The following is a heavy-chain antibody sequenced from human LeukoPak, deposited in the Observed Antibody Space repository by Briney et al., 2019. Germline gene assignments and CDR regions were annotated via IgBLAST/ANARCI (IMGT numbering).Heavy chain of an antibody. CDR1: GFTFSSYA. CDR3: ARDRASYDFWSGYNYMDV. D-gene: IGHD3-3*01. J-gene: IGHJ6*03. CDR2: ISGSGGST. Sequence: GGSLRLSCAASGFTFSSYAMSWVRQAPGKGLEGVSAISGSGGSTYYADSVRGRFTISRDNSMNTLYLQMNSLRAEDTAVYYCARDRASYDFWSGYNYMDVWGKGTTVTVSS. V-gene: IGHV3-23*01.